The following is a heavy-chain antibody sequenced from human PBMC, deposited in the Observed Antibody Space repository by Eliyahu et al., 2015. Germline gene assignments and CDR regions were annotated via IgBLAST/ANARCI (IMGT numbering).Heavy chain of an antibody. D-gene: IGHD4-11*01. Sequence: EVQLLESGGGLVQPWGSLRLSCAASGFTFXXXAXXWVRQASGKGLGXVSAISGSGGSTYYADSVKGRFTISRDNSKNTLYLQMNSLRAEDTAVYYCAKDEVVQVTTRTYYYYYYMDVWGKGTTVTVSS. CDR2: ISGSGGST. V-gene: IGHV3-23*01. J-gene: IGHJ6*03. CDR1: GFTFXXXA. CDR3: AKDEVVQVTTRTYYYYYYMDV.